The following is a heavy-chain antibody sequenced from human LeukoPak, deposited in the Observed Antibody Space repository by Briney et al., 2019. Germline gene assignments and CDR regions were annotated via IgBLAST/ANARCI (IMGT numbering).Heavy chain of an antibody. V-gene: IGHV1-46*01. D-gene: IGHD3-22*01. J-gene: IGHJ3*02. Sequence: ASVKVSCKASGYTFTTYYIHWVRQAPGQGLEWMGLINPSGGSTNYAQKFQGRVTMTRDTSTSTVYMELSSLRSEDTAVYYCARVPYYEGDAFDIWGQGTMVTVSS. CDR3: ARVPYYEGDAFDI. CDR1: GYTFTTYY. CDR2: INPSGGST.